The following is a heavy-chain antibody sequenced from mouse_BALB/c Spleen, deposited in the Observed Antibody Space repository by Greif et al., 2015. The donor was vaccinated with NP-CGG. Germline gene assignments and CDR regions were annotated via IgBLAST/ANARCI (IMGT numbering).Heavy chain of an antibody. CDR1: GYAFSSYW. V-gene: IGHV1-80*01. J-gene: IGHJ3*01. CDR3: ARDSWFAY. CDR2: IYPGDGDT. Sequence: QVHVKQSGAELVRPGSSVKISCKASGYAFSSYWMNWVKQRPGQGLEWIGQIYPGDGDTNYNGKFKGKATLTADKSSSTAYMQLSSLTSEDSAVHFCARDSWFAYWGQGTLVTVSA.